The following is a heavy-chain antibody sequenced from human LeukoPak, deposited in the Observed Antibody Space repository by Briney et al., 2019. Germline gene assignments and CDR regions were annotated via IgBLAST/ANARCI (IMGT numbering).Heavy chain of an antibody. J-gene: IGHJ4*02. V-gene: IGHV1-69*13. CDR3: ARSYYYEQYYFDY. D-gene: IGHD3-22*01. CDR2: IIPIFGTA. Sequence: ASVKVSCKASGGTFSSYAISWVRQAPGQGLEWMGGIIPIFGTANYAQKFQGRVTITADESTSTAYMELSSLRSEDTAVYYCARSYYYEQYYFDYWGQGTLATVSS. CDR1: GGTFSSYA.